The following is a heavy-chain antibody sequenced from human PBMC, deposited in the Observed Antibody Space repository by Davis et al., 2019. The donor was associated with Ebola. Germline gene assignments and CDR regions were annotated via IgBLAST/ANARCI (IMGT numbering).Heavy chain of an antibody. J-gene: IGHJ3*02. D-gene: IGHD5-24*01. CDR3: ARGWLRTGLDI. Sequence: HSQTLSLTCAISGDSVSGNNGAWNWIRQSPSRGLEWLGRTYYYRSKWYNDYAVSLKSRTTINPDTSKNQFSLQLNSVTPEDTAVYYCARGWLRTGLDIWGQGTMVIVSS. CDR2: TYYYRSKWYN. CDR1: GDSVSGNNGA. V-gene: IGHV6-1*01.